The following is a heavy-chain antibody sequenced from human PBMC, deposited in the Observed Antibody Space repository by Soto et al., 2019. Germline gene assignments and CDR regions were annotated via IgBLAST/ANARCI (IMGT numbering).Heavy chain of an antibody. CDR1: AYSFTTIW. Sequence: LRISCPGSAYSFTTIWMGWVRQMPGKGLEWMWIIYPGDSDTRYSPSFQGQVTISADPSISTAYLQWNSLKASDTAKYYCGTRRLREAFGIWGQRTRFTVPS. J-gene: IGHJ3*02. CDR2: IYPGDSDT. D-gene: IGHD2-21*02. V-gene: IGHV5-51*01. CDR3: GTRRLREAFGI.